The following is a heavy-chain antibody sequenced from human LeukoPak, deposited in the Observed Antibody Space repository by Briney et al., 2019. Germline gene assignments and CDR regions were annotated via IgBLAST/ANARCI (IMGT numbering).Heavy chain of an antibody. J-gene: IGHJ4*02. Sequence: ASVKVSCKASGYTFTSYYMHWVRQAPGEGLEWKGIINPSGGSTSYAQKFQGRVTMTRDTSTSTVYMELSSLRSEDTAVYYCARVRSQFERYFDYWGQGTLVTVSS. CDR1: GYTFTSYY. CDR3: ARVRSQFERYFDY. V-gene: IGHV1-46*01. D-gene: IGHD3-16*01. CDR2: INPSGGST.